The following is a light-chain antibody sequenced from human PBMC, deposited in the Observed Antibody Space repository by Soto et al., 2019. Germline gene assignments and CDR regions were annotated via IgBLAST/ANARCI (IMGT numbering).Light chain of an antibody. CDR1: SSDIGAYKF. V-gene: IGLV2-8*01. J-gene: IGLJ2*01. CDR3: SLYAGTHSVV. CDR2: EVS. Sequence: QSALTQPPSASGSPGQSVAISCTGTSSDIGAYKFVSWYQQHPGKAPKLIIYEVSIRPSGVLDRFSGSKSGNTASLTVSGLLAEDEADYYCSLYAGTHSVVFGGGTKVTVL.